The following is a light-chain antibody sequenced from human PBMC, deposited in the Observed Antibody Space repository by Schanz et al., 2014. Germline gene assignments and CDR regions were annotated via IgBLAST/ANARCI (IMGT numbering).Light chain of an antibody. Sequence: QSALTQPASVSGSPGQSITVSCTGTTDVDYGNFVSWYQQHPGKAPKLIIYDVHHRPSGVSNRFSGSKTGDTASLTISGLQAEDEAEYYCSSNVGSNNFQFGGGTKLTVL. CDR2: DVH. J-gene: IGLJ3*02. CDR3: SSNVGSNNFQ. CDR1: TDVDYGNF. V-gene: IGLV2-14*03.